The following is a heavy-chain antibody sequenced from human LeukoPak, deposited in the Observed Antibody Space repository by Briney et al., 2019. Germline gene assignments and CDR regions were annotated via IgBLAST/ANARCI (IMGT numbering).Heavy chain of an antibody. CDR3: ARDSAVTPYGMDV. V-gene: IGHV4-4*02. CDR1: GDSISSSNW. Sequence: SETLSLTCAVSGDSISSSNWRSWVRQPPGKGLEWIGEIYHSGSTNYNPSLKSRVTISIDTSKNQFSLKLRSVTAADTAVYYCARDSAVTPYGMDVWGQGTTVTVSS. J-gene: IGHJ6*02. CDR2: IYHSGST. D-gene: IGHD4-17*01.